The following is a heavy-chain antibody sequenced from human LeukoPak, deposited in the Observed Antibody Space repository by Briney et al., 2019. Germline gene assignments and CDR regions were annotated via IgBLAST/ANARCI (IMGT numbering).Heavy chain of an antibody. CDR3: ARTYYYDSSGYHDLFLYYFDY. D-gene: IGHD3-22*01. J-gene: IGHJ4*02. CDR2: IYTSGST. Sequence: PSETLSLTCTVSGGSISSGSYYWSWIRQPAGKGLEWIGRIYTSGSTNYNPSLKSRVTISVDTSKNQFSLKLSSVTAADTAVYYCARTYYYDSSGYHDLFLYYFDYWGQGTLVTVSS. CDR1: GGSISSGSYY. V-gene: IGHV4-61*02.